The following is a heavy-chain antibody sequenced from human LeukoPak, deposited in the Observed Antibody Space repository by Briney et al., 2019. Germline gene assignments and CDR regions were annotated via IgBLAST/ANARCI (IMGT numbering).Heavy chain of an antibody. J-gene: IGHJ4*02. CDR3: AREKDDFWSGYSLYYFDY. D-gene: IGHD3-3*01. V-gene: IGHV4-61*02. CDR1: GGSISSGSYY. CDR2: IYTSGST. Sequence: PSETLSLTCTVSGGSISSGSYYWSWIRQPAGKGLEWIGRIYTSGSTNYNPSLKSRVTISVDTSKNQFSLKLSSVTAADTAVYYCAREKDDFWSGYSLYYFDYWGQGTLVTVSS.